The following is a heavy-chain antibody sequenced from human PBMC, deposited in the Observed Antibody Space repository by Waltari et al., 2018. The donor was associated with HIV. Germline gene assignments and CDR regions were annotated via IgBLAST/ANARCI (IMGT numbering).Heavy chain of an antibody. CDR1: GGSFSGYY. V-gene: IGHV4-34*01. CDR3: ARDIVGGAFDI. CDR2: INHSGST. D-gene: IGHD2-15*01. Sequence: QVQLQQWGAGLLKPSETLSLTCAVYGGSFSGYYWSWIRQPPGKGLEWIGEINHSGSTNYNPSLKSRVTISVDTSKNQFSLKLSSVTAADTAVYYCARDIVGGAFDIWGQGTMVTVSS. J-gene: IGHJ3*02.